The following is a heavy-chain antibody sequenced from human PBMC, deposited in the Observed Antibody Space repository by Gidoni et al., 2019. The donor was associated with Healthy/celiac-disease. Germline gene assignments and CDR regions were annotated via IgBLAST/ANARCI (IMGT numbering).Heavy chain of an antibody. CDR1: RGAISRSIYY. CDR2: IYYSGST. D-gene: IGHD6-13*01. J-gene: IGHJ6*02. Sequence: QLQLQESGPGLVKPPETLTLTCTVSRGAISRSIYYWGWIRQPPGKGLELIGRIYYSGSTYYTPSLKSRVTISVDTSKNQFSLKLSSVTAADTAVYYCARQGIAAAEDGMDVWGQGTTVTVSS. V-gene: IGHV4-39*01. CDR3: ARQGIAAAEDGMDV.